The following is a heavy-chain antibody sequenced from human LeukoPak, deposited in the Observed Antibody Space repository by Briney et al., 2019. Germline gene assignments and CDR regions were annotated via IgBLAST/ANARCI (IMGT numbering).Heavy chain of an antibody. Sequence: ASVKVSCKASGYTFTGYYMHWVRQAPGQGLEWMGWINPNSGGTNYAQKFQGRVTMTRDTSISTAYMELSRLRSDDTAVYYCARVIVLRYFDWFNWFDPWGQGTLVTVSS. V-gene: IGHV1-2*02. J-gene: IGHJ5*02. D-gene: IGHD3-9*01. CDR3: ARVIVLRYFDWFNWFDP. CDR1: GYTFTGYY. CDR2: INPNSGGT.